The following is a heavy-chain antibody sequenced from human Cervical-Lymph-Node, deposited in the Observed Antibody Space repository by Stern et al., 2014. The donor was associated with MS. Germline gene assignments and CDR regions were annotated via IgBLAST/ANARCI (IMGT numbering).Heavy chain of an antibody. V-gene: IGHV1-69*01. CDR1: GSTFSSYA. Sequence: QLVQSGPEVKKPGSSVKVSCKASGSTFSSYAISWVRQPHGQGLEWMGGIIPIFGTDNYAQKFQGRVPITAEESTRTAYMELSSLRSEDTAVYYCARCGFGDYNYWFDPWGQGTLVTVSS. CDR3: ARCGFGDYNYWFDP. CDR2: IIPIFGTD. J-gene: IGHJ5*02. D-gene: IGHD4-17*01.